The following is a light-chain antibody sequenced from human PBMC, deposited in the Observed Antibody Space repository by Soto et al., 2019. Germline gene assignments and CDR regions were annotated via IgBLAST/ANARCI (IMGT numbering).Light chain of an antibody. CDR3: QRRGGWPLYT. V-gene: IGKV3-15*01. CDR2: GAS. CDR1: QSVSSN. J-gene: IGKJ2*01. Sequence: EIVMTQSPATLSVSPGERATLSCRASQSVSSNLAWYQQKPGQAPRLLIYGASTRATGIPARFSGSGSGTDFTLTISGLEPEDFAVYYCQRRGGWPLYTFGLGTKLEIK.